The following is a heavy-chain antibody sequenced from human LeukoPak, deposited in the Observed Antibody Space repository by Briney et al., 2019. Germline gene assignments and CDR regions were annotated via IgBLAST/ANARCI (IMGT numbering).Heavy chain of an antibody. CDR1: GFTLSSYA. CDR3: AKPLKNDIVVVVAAKY. J-gene: IGHJ4*02. D-gene: IGHD2-15*01. V-gene: IGHV3-23*01. CDR2: ISGSGGST. Sequence: GGSLRLSCAASGFTLSSYAMSWVRQAPGKGLEWVSAISGSGGSTYYADSVKGRFTISRDNSKNTLYLQMNSLRAEDTAVYYCAKPLKNDIVVVVAAKYWGQGTLVTVSS.